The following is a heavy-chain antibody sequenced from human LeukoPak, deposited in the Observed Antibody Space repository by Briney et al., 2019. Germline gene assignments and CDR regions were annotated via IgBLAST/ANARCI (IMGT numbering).Heavy chain of an antibody. J-gene: IGHJ3*02. CDR2: IIPIFGTA. Sequence: SVKVSCKASGYTFTSYYMHWVRQAPGQGLEWMGGIIPIFGTANYAQKFQGRVTITADESTSTAYMELSSLRSEDTAVYYCARYCSSTSCYGPAFDIWGQGTMVTVSS. D-gene: IGHD2-2*01. CDR1: GYTFTSYY. V-gene: IGHV1-69*13. CDR3: ARYCSSTSCYGPAFDI.